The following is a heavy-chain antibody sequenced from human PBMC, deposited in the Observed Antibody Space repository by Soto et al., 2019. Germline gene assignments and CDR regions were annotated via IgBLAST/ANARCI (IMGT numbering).Heavy chain of an antibody. D-gene: IGHD3-22*01. CDR1: GVTVSSYA. CDR2: IIPIFGTA. V-gene: IGHV1-69*13. Sequence: SVKVSCKASGVTVSSYAISCVPQAPGQGLEWMGGIIPIFGTANYAQKFQGRVTITADESTSTAYMELSSLRSEDTAVYYCAIGKITMIVVDLSWGQGALVTVSS. J-gene: IGHJ4*02. CDR3: AIGKITMIVVDLS.